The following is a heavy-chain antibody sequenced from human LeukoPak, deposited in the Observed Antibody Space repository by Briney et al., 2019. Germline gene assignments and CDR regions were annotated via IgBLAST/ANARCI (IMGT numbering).Heavy chain of an antibody. Sequence: SETLSLTCTVSGGSISSSSYYWGWIRQPPGKGLEWIGSIYYSGSTYYNPSLKSRVTISVATSKNQFSLKLSSVTAADTAVYYCARHWLGIVGATPGGYFDYWGQGTLVTVSS. CDR3: ARHWLGIVGATPGGYFDY. J-gene: IGHJ4*02. CDR2: IYYSGST. CDR1: GGSISSSSYY. D-gene: IGHD1-26*01. V-gene: IGHV4-39*01.